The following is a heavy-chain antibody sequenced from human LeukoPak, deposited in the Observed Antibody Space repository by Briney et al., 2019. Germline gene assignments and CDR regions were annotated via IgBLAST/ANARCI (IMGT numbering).Heavy chain of an antibody. D-gene: IGHD2-2*01. CDR1: GFTFSVYA. CDR3: VRGTGLVVESYFAY. J-gene: IGHJ4*02. V-gene: IGHV3-64D*09. Sequence: GGSLRLSCAASGFTFSVYAMHWVRQAPGKGLEYVSGICSNGGSTYYADSVKGRFTISRDSSKNTLYLQISRLRAEDTAVYYGVRGTGLVVESYFAYWGWGTLVPVTS. CDR2: ICSNGGST.